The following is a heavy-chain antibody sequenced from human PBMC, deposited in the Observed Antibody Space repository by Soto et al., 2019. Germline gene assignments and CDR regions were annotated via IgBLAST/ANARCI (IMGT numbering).Heavy chain of an antibody. V-gene: IGHV3-23*01. CDR1: GFTFSSYA. CDR2: ISGSGGST. Sequence: PGGSLRLSCAASGFTFSSYAMSWVRQAPGKGLEWVSAISGSGGSTYYADSAKGRFTISRDNSKNTLYLQMNSLRAEDTAVYYCAKDSMVRGAPLWYYYYGMDVWGQGTTVTVSS. D-gene: IGHD3-10*01. CDR3: AKDSMVRGAPLWYYYYGMDV. J-gene: IGHJ6*02.